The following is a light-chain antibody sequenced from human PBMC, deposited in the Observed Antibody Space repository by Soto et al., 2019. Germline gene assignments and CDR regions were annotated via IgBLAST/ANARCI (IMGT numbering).Light chain of an antibody. V-gene: IGKV1-5*01. CDR3: QQYNSLWT. CDR2: DAS. J-gene: IGKJ1*01. Sequence: DIQMTQSPSPLSASVGDRDTNTFRASQSISSWLAWYQQKPGKAPKLLIYDASSLESGVPSRFSGSGSGTEFTLTISSLQPDDFATYYCQQYNSLWTFGQGAKVDIK. CDR1: QSISSW.